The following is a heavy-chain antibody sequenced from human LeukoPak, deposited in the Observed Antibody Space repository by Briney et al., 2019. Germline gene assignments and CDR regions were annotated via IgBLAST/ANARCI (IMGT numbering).Heavy chain of an antibody. CDR3: ARGLSGYSSSWYGGVYLSGYYGMDV. V-gene: IGHV1-2*04. D-gene: IGHD6-13*01. CDR1: GYTFTGYY. J-gene: IGHJ6*02. Sequence: ASVKVSCKAFGYTFTGYYMHWVRQAPGQGLEWMGWINPNSGGTNYAQKFQGWVTMTRDTSISTAYMELSRLRSDDTAVYYCARGLSGYSSSWYGGVYLSGYYGMDVWGQGTTVTVSS. CDR2: INPNSGGT.